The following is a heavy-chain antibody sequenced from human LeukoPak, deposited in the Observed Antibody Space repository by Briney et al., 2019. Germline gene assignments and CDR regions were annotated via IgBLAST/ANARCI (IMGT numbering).Heavy chain of an antibody. Sequence: GGSLRLSCAASGFTFSNYAMHWVRQAPGKGLEYVSAISSSGGSTYYANSVKGRFIISRDNSKNTLYLQMGSLRAEDMAVYYCARDLGDRSGSYYFDYWGQGNLVTVSS. CDR1: GFTFSNYA. CDR2: ISSSGGST. J-gene: IGHJ4*02. CDR3: ARDLGDRSGSYYFDY. V-gene: IGHV3-64*01. D-gene: IGHD3-10*01.